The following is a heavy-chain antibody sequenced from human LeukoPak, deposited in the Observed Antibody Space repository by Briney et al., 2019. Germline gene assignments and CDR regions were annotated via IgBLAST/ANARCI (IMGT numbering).Heavy chain of an antibody. V-gene: IGHV4-59*12. J-gene: IGHJ6*03. D-gene: IGHD5-18*01. CDR3: AREGRYRYGYNEYHLYMDI. Sequence: SETLSLTCTVSGGSISSYYWTWIRQPPGKGLEWIGYIYYSGSTYYSGSTNYNPSLKSRVTISVDTSKNQFSLKLSSVTAAETAVYYCAREGRYRYGYNEYHLYMDIWGKGTTVTVSS. CDR1: GGSISSYY. CDR2: IYYSGSTYYSGST.